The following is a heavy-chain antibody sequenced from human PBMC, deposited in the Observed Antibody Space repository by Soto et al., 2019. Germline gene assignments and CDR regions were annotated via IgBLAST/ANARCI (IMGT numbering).Heavy chain of an antibody. CDR3: ARGRGWRDY. V-gene: IGHV1-8*01. Sequence: QVQLVQSGAEVKKPGASVKVSCKASGYTFTSYDINWVRQAAGQGLEWMRWINLNSGDTDSAQKFQGRLTMTRDTSISTAYMELSSLTSEDTAVYYCARGRGWRDYWGQGTLVTVSS. CDR2: INLNSGDT. CDR1: GYTFTSYD. D-gene: IGHD6-19*01. J-gene: IGHJ4*02.